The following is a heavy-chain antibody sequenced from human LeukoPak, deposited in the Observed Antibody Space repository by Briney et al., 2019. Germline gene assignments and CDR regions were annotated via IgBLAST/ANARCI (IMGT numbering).Heavy chain of an antibody. J-gene: IGHJ1*01. V-gene: IGHV3-21*01. CDR2: ISSSSSYI. D-gene: IGHD3-22*01. CDR1: GFTFSSYS. Sequence: GGSLRISCAASGFTFSSYSMNWVRQAPGKGLEWVSSISSSSSYIYYADSVKGRLTISRDNAKNSLYLQMNSLRAEDTAVYYCARDGMMGYYYDSSGYYHAGYFQHWGQGTLVTVSS. CDR3: ARDGMMGYYYDSSGYYHAGYFQH.